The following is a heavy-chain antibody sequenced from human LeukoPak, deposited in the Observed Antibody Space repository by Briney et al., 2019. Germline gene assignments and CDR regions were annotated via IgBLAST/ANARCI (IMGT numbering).Heavy chain of an antibody. J-gene: IGHJ6*03. CDR2: IYYSGST. CDR1: GDSISSGDYY. V-gene: IGHV4-61*08. CDR3: ARDHRAVTGIKWDYYYYYMDV. Sequence: SGTLSLTCTVSGDSISSGDYYWSWIRQRPGKGLEWIGYIYYSGSTNYNPSLKSRVTISVDTSKNQFSLKLSSVTAADTAVYYCARDHRAVTGIKWDYYYYYMDVWGKGTTVTVSS. D-gene: IGHD6-19*01.